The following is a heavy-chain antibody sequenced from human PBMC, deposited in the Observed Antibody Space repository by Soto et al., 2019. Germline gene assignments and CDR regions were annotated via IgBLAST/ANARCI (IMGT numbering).Heavy chain of an antibody. J-gene: IGHJ5*02. CDR2: NIPIFGTA. V-gene: IGHV1-69*06. D-gene: IGHD3-9*01. CDR3: ERDPTPNDIVTVVNNWFDP. Sequence: SVKVSCKASGGTFSSYAISWVRQATVQGLEWIGGNIPIFGTANYAQKIPGRVTITADKYTSTAYMELSRMRSEDTAVYYSERDPTPNDIVTVVNNWFDPWGQGTLVTDSS. CDR1: GGTFSSYA.